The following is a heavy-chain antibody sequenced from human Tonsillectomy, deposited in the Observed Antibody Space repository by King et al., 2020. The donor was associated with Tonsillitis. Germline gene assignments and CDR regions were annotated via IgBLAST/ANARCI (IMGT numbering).Heavy chain of an antibody. CDR2: ISSSSSYI. CDR1: GFTFSSYI. Sequence: VQLVESGGGLVKPGGSLRLSCAASGFTFSSYIMNWVRQAPGKGLEWGASISSSSSYIYYADSVKGRFTISRDNAKNSLYLQMNSLRAEDTAVYYCARDSGYSSGWFLDYWGQGTLVTVSS. V-gene: IGHV3-21*01. D-gene: IGHD6-19*01. J-gene: IGHJ4*02. CDR3: ARDSGYSSGWFLDY.